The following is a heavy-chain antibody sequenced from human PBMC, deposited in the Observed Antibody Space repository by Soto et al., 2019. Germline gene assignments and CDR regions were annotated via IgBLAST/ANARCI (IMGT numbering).Heavy chain of an antibody. D-gene: IGHD6-13*01. J-gene: IGHJ4*02. CDR3: ARDLAAVGTPLFDF. CDR2: IYHSGNT. V-gene: IGHV4-61*08. CDR1: GGSISSGGYS. Sequence: SETLSLTCAVSGGSISSGGYSWSWIWQPPGKGLEWIGYIYHSGNTVYNPSLRGRVTISIDTSEKQFSLNLSSMTAEDTAVYYCARDLAAVGTPLFDFWGQGTLVTVSS.